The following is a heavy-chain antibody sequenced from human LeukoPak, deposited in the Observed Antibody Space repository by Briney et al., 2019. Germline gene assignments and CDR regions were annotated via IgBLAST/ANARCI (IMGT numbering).Heavy chain of an antibody. V-gene: IGHV4-59*01. D-gene: IGHD3-16*01. CDR3: ARSSLGEGENY. CDR2: IYYGGST. J-gene: IGHJ4*02. Sequence: SETLSLTCTVSGGSISSYYWSWIRQPPGKGLEWIGYIYYGGSTNYNPSLKSRVTISVDTSKNQFSLKLSSVTAAGTAVYYCARSSLGEGENYWGQGTLVTVSS. CDR1: GGSISSYY.